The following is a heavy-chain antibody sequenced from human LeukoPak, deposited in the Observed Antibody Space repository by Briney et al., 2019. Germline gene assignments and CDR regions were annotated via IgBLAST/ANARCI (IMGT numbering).Heavy chain of an antibody. CDR3: ARGKFVLRFLEWLFHRYYFDY. J-gene: IGHJ4*02. D-gene: IGHD3-3*01. CDR1: GDSIRSSVYY. V-gene: IGHV4-39*07. CDR2: IHYTGST. Sequence: SETLSLTCTVSGDSIRSSVYYWGWIRQPPGKGLEWIGSIHYTGSTNYNPSLKSRVTISVDTSKNQFSLKLSSVTAADTAVYYCARGKFVLRFLEWLFHRYYFDYWGQGTLVTVSS.